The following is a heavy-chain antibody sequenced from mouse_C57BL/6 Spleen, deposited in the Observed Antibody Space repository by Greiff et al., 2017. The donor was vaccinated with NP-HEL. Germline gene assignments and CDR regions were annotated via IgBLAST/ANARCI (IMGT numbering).Heavy chain of an antibody. V-gene: IGHV1-50*01. CDR3: ARRWEYDVYFFDY. CDR2: IDPSDSYT. CDR1: GYTFTSYW. Sequence: QVQLQQPGAELVKPGASVKLSCKASGYTFTSYWMQWVKQRPGQGLEWIGEIDPSDSYTNYNQKVKGKATLTVDTSSSTAYMQLSSLTSEDSAVYYCARRWEYDVYFFDYWGQGTTLTVSS. D-gene: IGHD2-3*01. J-gene: IGHJ2*01.